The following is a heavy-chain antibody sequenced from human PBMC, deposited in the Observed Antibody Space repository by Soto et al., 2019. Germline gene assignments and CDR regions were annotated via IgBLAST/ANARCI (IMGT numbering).Heavy chain of an antibody. CDR3: AREGIAARPGFDY. Sequence: PSETLSLTCAVYGGSFSGYYWSWIRQPPGKGLEWIGEINHSGSTNYNPSLKSRVTISVDTSKNQFSLKLSSVTAADTAVYYCAREGIAARPGFDYWGQGTLVTVSS. J-gene: IGHJ4*02. V-gene: IGHV4-34*01. CDR1: GGSFSGYY. D-gene: IGHD6-6*01. CDR2: INHSGST.